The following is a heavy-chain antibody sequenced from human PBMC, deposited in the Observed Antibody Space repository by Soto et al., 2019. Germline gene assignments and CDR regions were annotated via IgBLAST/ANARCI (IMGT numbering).Heavy chain of an antibody. CDR1: GDSYRISTYS. CDR3: AGTPYTSGLRFDP. V-gene: IGHV4-30-2*01. J-gene: IGHJ5*02. CDR2: IYQSGVT. Sequence: SGTLSLTCNMYGDSYRISTYSWSWIRQPPGKALQWIGFIYQSGVTSYNPSLASRVSISLDRSNNQCSLKLKSVTAADTAVYFCAGTPYTSGLRFDPWGPGTLVTVSS. D-gene: IGHD6-19*01.